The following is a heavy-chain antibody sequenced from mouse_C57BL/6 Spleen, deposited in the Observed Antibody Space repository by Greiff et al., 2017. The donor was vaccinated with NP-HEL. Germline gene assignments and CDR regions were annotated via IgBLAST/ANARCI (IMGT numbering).Heavy chain of an antibody. J-gene: IGHJ2*01. CDR2: IDPENGDT. V-gene: IGHV14-4*01. CDR3: TTRVYGSGFDY. CDR1: GFNIKDDY. D-gene: IGHD1-1*01. Sequence: EVHLVESGAELVRPGASVKLSCTASGFNIKDDYMHWVKQRPEQGLEWIGWIDPENGDTEYASKFQGKATITADTSSNTAYLQLSSLTSEDTAVYYCTTRVYGSGFDYWGQGTTLTVSS.